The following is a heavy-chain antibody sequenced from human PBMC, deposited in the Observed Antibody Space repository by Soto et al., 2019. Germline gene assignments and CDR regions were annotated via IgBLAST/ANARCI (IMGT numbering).Heavy chain of an antibody. CDR2: ICGQSVNR. D-gene: IGHD6-25*01. CDR1: GYTFIIYG. V-gene: IGHV1-18*01. Sequence: QVQLVQSGAEVKTPGASVKVSCKTSGYTFIIYGISWVRQAPGQGLEWMGWICGQSVNRYFAAKFQGRITLPADTSTNTVCMEMRSMSSDDAAVYYCMRDAFPTITAADVSTGDVWGQGNTVTVS. J-gene: IGHJ6*02. CDR3: MRDAFPTITAADVSTGDV.